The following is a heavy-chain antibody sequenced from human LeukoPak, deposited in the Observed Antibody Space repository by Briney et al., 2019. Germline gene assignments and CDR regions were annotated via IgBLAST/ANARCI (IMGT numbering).Heavy chain of an antibody. CDR1: GYTFTNYG. CDR2: ISAYNDNT. D-gene: IGHD3-22*01. J-gene: IGHJ3*02. CDR3: ARWLVNFYDSSGYDAFDI. V-gene: IGHV1-18*01. Sequence: ASVKVSCKASGYTFTNYGISWVRQAPGQGLEWMGWISAYNDNTNYAQKLQGRVTMTTDTSTSTAYMELRSLRSDDTAVYYCARWLVNFYDSSGYDAFDIWGQGTMVTVSS.